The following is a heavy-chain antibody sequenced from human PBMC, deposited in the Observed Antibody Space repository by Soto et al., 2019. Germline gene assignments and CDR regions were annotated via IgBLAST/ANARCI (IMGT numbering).Heavy chain of an antibody. J-gene: IGHJ4*02. Sequence: PSETLSLTCNVSGGSISNYYRTWIRQPPGKGLEWIGYISYSGSNNYNPSLKSRVTISLDTSNKQFSLTLSSVTAADTAVYYCARGSDGDYSDYWGQGTLVPVSS. CDR2: ISYSGSN. CDR3: ARGSDGDYSDY. D-gene: IGHD3-16*01. V-gene: IGHV4-59*01. CDR1: GGSISNYY.